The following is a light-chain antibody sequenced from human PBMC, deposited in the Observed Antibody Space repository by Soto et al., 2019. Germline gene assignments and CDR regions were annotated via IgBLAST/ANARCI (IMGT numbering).Light chain of an antibody. CDR3: QQANSFPFT. J-gene: IGKJ3*01. CDR2: AAS. CDR1: QIINKW. Sequence: DIQMTQSPSSVSASVGDRVTITCRASQIINKWLAWYQQKPGKAPTLLIYAASTLQSGVPSRFSGSGSGTDFNLTISSLQPEDFATYYCQQANSFPFTFGPGTKVDI. V-gene: IGKV1-12*02.